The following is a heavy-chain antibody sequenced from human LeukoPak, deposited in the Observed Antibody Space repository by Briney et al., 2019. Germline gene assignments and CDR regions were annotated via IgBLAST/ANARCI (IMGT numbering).Heavy chain of an antibody. V-gene: IGHV4-34*01. CDR1: NGSFSGYY. Sequence: PSQTLSLTCAVYNGSFSGYYWSWIRQPPGNGLEWIGEVNPGGHTNYNPSLRSGVTISLDTSKNHFSLKLRSVTAADTAVYNCARAAWNGGGGFDPWGQGTLVTVSS. CDR2: VNPGGHT. D-gene: IGHD2-8*01. J-gene: IGHJ5*02. CDR3: ARAAWNGGGGFDP.